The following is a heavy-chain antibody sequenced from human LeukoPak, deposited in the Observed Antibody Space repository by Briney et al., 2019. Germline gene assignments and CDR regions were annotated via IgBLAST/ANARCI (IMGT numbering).Heavy chain of an antibody. CDR3: ARGGFYCGGDCYVDY. CDR1: GGSFSPYY. Sequence: SETLSLTCAAYGGSFSPYYWSWIRQPPGKGLEWIGEINHSGSTNYNPFLKSRVTISVDTSKKQFSLRLSSVTAADTAVYYCARGGFYCGGDCYVDYWGQGTLVTVSS. CDR2: INHSGST. V-gene: IGHV4-34*01. D-gene: IGHD2-21*02. J-gene: IGHJ4*02.